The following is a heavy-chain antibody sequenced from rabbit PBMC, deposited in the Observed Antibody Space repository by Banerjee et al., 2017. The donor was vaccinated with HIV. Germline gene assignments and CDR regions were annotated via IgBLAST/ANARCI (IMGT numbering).Heavy chain of an antibody. V-gene: IGHV1S43*01. CDR2: IYTSSGST. CDR3: ARDGHPFAL. CDR1: GFDFSSYGV. Sequence: QEQLKETGGGLVQPGGSLTLSCKASGFDFSSYGVNWVRQAPGKGLELIACIYTSSGSTWYASWVNGRFTISRSTSLNTVVLKMTSLTAADTATYFCARDGHPFALWGPGTLVTVS. D-gene: IGHD2-1*01. J-gene: IGHJ4*01.